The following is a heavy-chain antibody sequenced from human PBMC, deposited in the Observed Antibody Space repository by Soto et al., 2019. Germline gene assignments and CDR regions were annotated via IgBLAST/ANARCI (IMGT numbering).Heavy chain of an antibody. CDR1: GGSISNSY. D-gene: IGHD6-19*01. V-gene: IGHV4-59*08. CDR3: ARPSKEWLANDAFDI. Sequence: QVQLQESGPGLVKSSETLSLTCTVSGGSISNSYWSWIRQPPGKGLEWIGFIFRTGSTNYNPSVKSRVTMSVDKSKNPFSLNLRSVTAADTAVYYCARPSKEWLANDAFDIWGQGTMVTVSS. CDR2: IFRTGST. J-gene: IGHJ3*02.